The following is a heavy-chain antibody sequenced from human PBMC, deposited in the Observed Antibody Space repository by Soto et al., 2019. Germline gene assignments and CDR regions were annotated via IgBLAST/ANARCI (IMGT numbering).Heavy chain of an antibody. CDR3: ARPTVNTTNPYYYYGMDV. CDR1: GYSFNTYW. Sequence: GESLKISCKGSGYSFNTYWIAWVRQMPGKGLEWMGIIYPGDSHTRYNPSFQGQVTISVDKSISTAHLQWSSLQASDTATYYCARPTVNTTNPYYYYGMDVWGQGTTVTVSS. D-gene: IGHD4-17*01. CDR2: IYPGDSHT. J-gene: IGHJ6*02. V-gene: IGHV5-51*01.